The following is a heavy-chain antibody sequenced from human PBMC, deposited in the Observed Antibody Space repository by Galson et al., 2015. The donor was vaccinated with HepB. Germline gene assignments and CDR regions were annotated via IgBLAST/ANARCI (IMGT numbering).Heavy chain of an antibody. D-gene: IGHD3-9*01. V-gene: IGHV3-66*01. CDR3: ARDLGLTGYYASLYYYYYGMDV. CDR1: GFTVSSNY. J-gene: IGHJ6*02. CDR2: IYSGGGT. Sequence: SLRLSCAASGFTVSSNYMSWVRQAPGKGLEWVSVIYSGGGTYYADSVKGRFTISRDNSKNTLYLQMNSLRAEDTAVYYCARDLGLTGYYASLYYYYYGMDVWGQGTTVTVSS.